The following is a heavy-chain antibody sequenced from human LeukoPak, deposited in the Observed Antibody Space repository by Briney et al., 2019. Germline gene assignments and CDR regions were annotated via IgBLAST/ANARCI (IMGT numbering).Heavy chain of an antibody. J-gene: IGHJ4*02. V-gene: IGHV3-30-3*01. D-gene: IGHD1-26*01. CDR1: GFTFSSYA. CDR3: ASSLQWELLDY. CDR2: ISYDGSNK. Sequence: QPGGSLRLSCAASGFTFSSYAMPWVRKAPGKGLEWVAVISYDGSNKYYADSVKGRFTISRDNSKNTLYLQMNSLRAEDTAVYYCASSLQWELLDYWGQGTLVTVSS.